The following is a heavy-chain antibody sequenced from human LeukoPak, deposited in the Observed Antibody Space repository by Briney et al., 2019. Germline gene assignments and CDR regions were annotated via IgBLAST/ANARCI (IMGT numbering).Heavy chain of an antibody. CDR1: GYTFTGYY. Sequence: ASVKVSCKASGYTFTGYYMHWVRQAPGQGLEWMGWINPNTGSTKYAQKFQGRATMTRDTSISTAYMELSRLRSDDTAVYYCARYDDRSELAFDIWGQGTMVTVSS. D-gene: IGHD3-22*01. CDR2: INPNTGST. V-gene: IGHV1-2*02. J-gene: IGHJ3*02. CDR3: ARYDDRSELAFDI.